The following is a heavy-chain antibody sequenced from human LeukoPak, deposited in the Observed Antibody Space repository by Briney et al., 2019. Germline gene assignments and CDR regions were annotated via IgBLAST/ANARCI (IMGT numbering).Heavy chain of an antibody. CDR1: GFTFSSYA. Sequence: GGSLRLSCAASGFTFSSYAMHWVRQAPGKGLEWVAVISYDGSNKYYADSVKGRFTISRDNSENTLYLQMNSLRAEDTAVYYCATAAARTQIDYWGQGTLVTVSS. J-gene: IGHJ4*02. CDR2: ISYDGSNK. D-gene: IGHD2-15*01. CDR3: ATAAARTQIDY. V-gene: IGHV3-30*01.